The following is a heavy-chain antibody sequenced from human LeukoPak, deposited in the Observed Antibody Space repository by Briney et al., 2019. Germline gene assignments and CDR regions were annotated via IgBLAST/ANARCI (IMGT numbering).Heavy chain of an antibody. CDR2: IYYSGST. J-gene: IGHJ4*02. V-gene: IGHV4-59*01. CDR3: ASEGYSSGWWSTAY. CDR1: GGSISSYY. Sequence: SSETLSLTCTVSGGSISSYYWSWIRQPPGKGLEWIGYIYYSGSTNYNPSLESRVTISVDTSKNQFSLKLSSVTAADTAVYYCASEGYSSGWWSTAYWGQGTLVTVSS. D-gene: IGHD6-19*01.